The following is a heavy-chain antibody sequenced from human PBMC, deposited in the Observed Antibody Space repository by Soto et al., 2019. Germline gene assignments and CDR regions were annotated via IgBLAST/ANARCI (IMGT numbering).Heavy chain of an antibody. Sequence: QVQVVQSGAEVKKPGSSVKVSCKASGGSFNSYAVSWVRQAPGQGLEWMGGIIPMFASANYAQKFQGRLTITADDSTGTAYMELSGLRSADTAVYYCARGPTRFTMIVDLRYSGQGTLVSVSS. CDR2: IIPMFASA. J-gene: IGHJ4*02. D-gene: IGHD3-22*01. V-gene: IGHV1-69*01. CDR3: ARGPTRFTMIVDLRY. CDR1: GGSFNSYA.